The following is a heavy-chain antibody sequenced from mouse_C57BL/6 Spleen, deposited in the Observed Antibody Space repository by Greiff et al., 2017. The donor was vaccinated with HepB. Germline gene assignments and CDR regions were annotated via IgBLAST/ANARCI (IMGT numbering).Heavy chain of an antibody. D-gene: IGHD2-5*01. J-gene: IGHJ4*01. CDR2: IYPGDGDT. CDR1: GYAFSSYW. CDR3: ARWGSNYVYAMDY. Sequence: VQLKESGAELVKPGASVKISCKASGYAFSSYWMNWVKQRPGKGLEWIGQIYPGDGDTNYNGKFKGKATLTADKSSSTAYMQLSSLTSEDSAVYFCARWGSNYVYAMDYWGQGTSVTVSS. V-gene: IGHV1-80*01.